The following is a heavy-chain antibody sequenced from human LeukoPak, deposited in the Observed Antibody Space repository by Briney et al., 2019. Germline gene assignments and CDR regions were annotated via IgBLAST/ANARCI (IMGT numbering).Heavy chain of an antibody. J-gene: IGHJ6*02. V-gene: IGHV4-59*01. Sequence: MTSETLSLTCTVSGGSISSYYWSWIRQPPGKGLEWIGYIYYSGSTNYNPSLKSRVTISVDTSKNQFSLKLSSVTAADTAVYYCARGKYYGSGSYHPYYYYGMDVWGQGTTVTVSS. CDR1: GGSISSYY. CDR3: ARGKYYGSGSYHPYYYYGMDV. D-gene: IGHD3-10*01. CDR2: IYYSGST.